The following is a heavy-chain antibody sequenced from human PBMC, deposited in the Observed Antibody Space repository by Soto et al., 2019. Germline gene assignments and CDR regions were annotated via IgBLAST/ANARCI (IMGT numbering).Heavy chain of an antibody. D-gene: IGHD5-12*01. Sequence: PSETQSLTSTVSGCSIDTFYLSLVRQPAGKGLLCIGRIFSSGSTSFNPSLESRVAMSVDTSKNHFSLNLSSVTAADMAVYYCAREGSYSAYNFAHGIQLWSFDFWGQGALVTGSS. J-gene: IGHJ4*02. V-gene: IGHV4-4*07. CDR1: GCSIDTFY. CDR3: AREGSYSAYNFAHGIQLWSFDF. CDR2: IFSSGST.